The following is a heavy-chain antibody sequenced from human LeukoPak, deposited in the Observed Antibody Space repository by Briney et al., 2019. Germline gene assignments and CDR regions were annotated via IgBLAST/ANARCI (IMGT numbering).Heavy chain of an antibody. CDR1: GFTFSDYA. V-gene: IGHV3-23*01. CDR3: AKDRSIVTYYTFDH. Sequence: GGSLRLSYAASGFTFSDYAMTWVRQAPGKGLEWVATISGSGVMTYYADSVKGRFTVSGDNSKNTLYLQMSSLTAADTAVYYCAKDRSIVTYYTFDHWGQGTLVTVSS. J-gene: IGHJ4*02. D-gene: IGHD1-26*01. CDR2: ISGSGVMT.